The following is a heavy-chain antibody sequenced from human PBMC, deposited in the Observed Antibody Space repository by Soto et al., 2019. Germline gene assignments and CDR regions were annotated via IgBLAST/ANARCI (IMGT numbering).Heavy chain of an antibody. CDR1: GDSISGDNG. CDR3: STTIYSGGWSRDN. J-gene: IGHJ4*02. CDR2: VYHSGSS. D-gene: IGHD6-19*01. V-gene: IGHV4-4*02. Sequence: SETLSLTCAVSGDSISGDNGWNWVRQSPGKGLEWIGEVYHSGSSSYNPSLKSRVTISADLSKNQFSLELHSVTAADTAVYSCSTTIYSGGWSRDNWGQRTLGTVAS.